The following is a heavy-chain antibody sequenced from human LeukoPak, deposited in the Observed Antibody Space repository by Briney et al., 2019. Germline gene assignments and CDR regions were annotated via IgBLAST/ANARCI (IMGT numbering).Heavy chain of an antibody. J-gene: IGHJ4*02. CDR2: IYYSGST. V-gene: IGHV4-39*01. Sequence: SETLSLTCTVSGGSISSSSYYWGWIRQPPGKGLEWVGSIYYSGSTYYNPSLKSRVTISVDTSKNQFSLKLSSVTAADTAVYYCARQGLPYYFDYWGQGTLVTVSS. CDR1: GGSISSSSYY. D-gene: IGHD5-12*01. CDR3: ARQGLPYYFDY.